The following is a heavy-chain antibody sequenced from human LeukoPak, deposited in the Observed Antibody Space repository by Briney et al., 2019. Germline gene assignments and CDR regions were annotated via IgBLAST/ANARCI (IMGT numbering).Heavy chain of an antibody. V-gene: IGHV1-8*01. CDR2: MNPNSGNT. CDR3: ARDGPGVVVVPAASYYYYGMDV. CDR1: GYTFTRYD. Sequence: ASVKVSCKASGYTFTRYDINWVRQATGQGLEWMGWMNPNSGNTGYAQKFQGRVTMTRNTSTSTAYMELRSLRSDDTAVYYCARDGPGVVVVPAASYYYYGMDVWGQGTTVTVSS. D-gene: IGHD2-2*01. J-gene: IGHJ6*02.